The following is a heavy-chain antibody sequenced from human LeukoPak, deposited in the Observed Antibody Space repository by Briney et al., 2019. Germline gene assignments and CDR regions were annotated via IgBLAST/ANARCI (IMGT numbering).Heavy chain of an antibody. CDR3: AREGSSWYLGFDY. D-gene: IGHD6-13*01. CDR1: GDSVSRNSAA. V-gene: IGHV6-1*01. Sequence: SQTLSLTYAISGDSVSRNSAAWNWPTHSPARALEWLRSTYYRSKQYNDYPVSVKSRITINPDTSKNQCSLQLNSVTPEDTAVYYCAREGSSWYLGFDYWGQGTLVTVSS. J-gene: IGHJ4*02. CDR2: TYYRSKQYN.